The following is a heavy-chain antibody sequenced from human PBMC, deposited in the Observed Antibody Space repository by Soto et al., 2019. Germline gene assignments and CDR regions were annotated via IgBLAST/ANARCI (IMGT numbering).Heavy chain of an antibody. CDR1: GYTFTNYY. CDR3: AKTYGFLGGYYFDS. D-gene: IGHD3-16*01. J-gene: IGHJ4*02. V-gene: IGHV1-46*01. Sequence: QVQLVQSGAEVKKPGASVKVSCEASGYTFTNYYIHWVRQAPGQGLEWMAVINPSGGSTRYAQKFQGRVTMTRDTSTSTVYMELSSLRSEDTAVYYCAKTYGFLGGYYFDSWGQGTLVTVSS. CDR2: INPSGGST.